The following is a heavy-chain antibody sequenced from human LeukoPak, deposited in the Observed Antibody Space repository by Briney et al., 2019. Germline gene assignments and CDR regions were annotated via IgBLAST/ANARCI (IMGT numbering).Heavy chain of an antibody. CDR2: IDYSGNT. CDR3: ARSQHIVVVTAIPTHAFDI. J-gene: IGHJ3*02. V-gene: IGHV4-59*01. CDR1: GGSISSYY. Sequence: SETLSLTCTVSGGSISSYYCSWIRQPPGKGLEWIGYIDYSGNTKYNPSLQSRVTISVDTSKNQFSLQVGSVTAADTAVYYCARSQHIVVVTAIPTHAFDIWGQGTMVTVSS. D-gene: IGHD2-21*02.